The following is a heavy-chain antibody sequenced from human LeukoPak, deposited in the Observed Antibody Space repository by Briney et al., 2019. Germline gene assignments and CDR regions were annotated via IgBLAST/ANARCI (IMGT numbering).Heavy chain of an antibody. Sequence: PGGSLRLSCAASGFTFDDYAMHWVRQAPGKGLEWVSGTSWNSGSIGYADSVKGRFTISRDNAKNSLYLQMNSLRAEDTALYYCAKDISVNWFDPWGQGTLVTVSS. V-gene: IGHV3-9*01. D-gene: IGHD2/OR15-2a*01. J-gene: IGHJ5*02. CDR3: AKDISVNWFDP. CDR1: GFTFDDYA. CDR2: TSWNSGSI.